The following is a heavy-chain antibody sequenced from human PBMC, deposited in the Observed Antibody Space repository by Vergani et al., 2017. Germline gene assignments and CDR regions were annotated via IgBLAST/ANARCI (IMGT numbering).Heavy chain of an antibody. CDR3: VEDPRAIVAVPGPHEY. J-gene: IGHJ4*02. CDR2: ISGSGGFT. D-gene: IGHD2-2*01. V-gene: IGHV3-23*01. CDR1: GFTFTNFA. Sequence: EVQLLESGGNLVQPGGSLRLSCAASGFTFTNFAMTWVRQAPGEGLEWVSGISGSGGFTYYADSVKGRFTISRDNSQNTLYLQMNSLRAEETAVYFCVEDPRAIVAVPGPHEYWGQGTLVTVSS.